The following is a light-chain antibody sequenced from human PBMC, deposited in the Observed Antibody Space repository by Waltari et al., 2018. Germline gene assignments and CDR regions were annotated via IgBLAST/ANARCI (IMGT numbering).Light chain of an antibody. Sequence: QSALTQPASVSGSPGQSITISCTGSSSDVGTYNLVSWYQQQPGKVPKLLIYDVTKWPSGVSNRFSGSKSGNTASLTISGLQAEDEADYYCCSYVGSSTLMFGGGTKLTVL. CDR1: SSDVGTYNL. V-gene: IGLV2-23*02. CDR3: CSYVGSSTLM. CDR2: DVT. J-gene: IGLJ3*02.